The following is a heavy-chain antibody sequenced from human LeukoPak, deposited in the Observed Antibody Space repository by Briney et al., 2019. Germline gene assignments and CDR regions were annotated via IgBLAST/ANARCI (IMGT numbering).Heavy chain of an antibody. Sequence: GESRKISCKGPGYSFTSYWIGWVGQMPGKGLEWMGIIYPGDSDTRYSPSFQGQVTISADKSISTAYLQWSSLKASDTAMYYCARVGRLRFNWFDPWGQGSLVTVSS. V-gene: IGHV5-51*01. CDR2: IYPGDSDT. CDR3: ARVGRLRFNWFDP. CDR1: GYSFTSYW. J-gene: IGHJ5*02. D-gene: IGHD3-3*01.